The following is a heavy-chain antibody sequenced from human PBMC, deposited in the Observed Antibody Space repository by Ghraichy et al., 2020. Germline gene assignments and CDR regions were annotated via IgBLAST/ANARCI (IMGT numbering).Heavy chain of an antibody. Sequence: GGSLRLSCAASGFTFSSYAMSWVRQAPGKGLEWVSAISGSGSSTYYADSVKGRFTISRDNSKNTLYLQMNSLTAEDTALYYCANWGATLTPTGRGFGCWGQGTLVTVSS. CDR1: GFTFSSYA. J-gene: IGHJ4*02. CDR3: ANWGATLTPTGRGFGC. CDR2: ISGSGSST. V-gene: IGHV3-23*01. D-gene: IGHD4-17*01.